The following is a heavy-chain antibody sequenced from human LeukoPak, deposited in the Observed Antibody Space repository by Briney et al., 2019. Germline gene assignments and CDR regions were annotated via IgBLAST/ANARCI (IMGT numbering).Heavy chain of an antibody. CDR2: IDSDGSST. CDR3: ARGAVN. Sequence: PGGSLRLSCAASGFTFSYYWMHWVRQGPGKGLVWVSRIDSDGSSTNYADSVKGRFTISRDNVKNTLYLQMNSLTAEDTAVYYCARGAVNWGQGTLVTVSS. D-gene: IGHD6-19*01. V-gene: IGHV3-74*01. CDR1: GFTFSYYW. J-gene: IGHJ4*02.